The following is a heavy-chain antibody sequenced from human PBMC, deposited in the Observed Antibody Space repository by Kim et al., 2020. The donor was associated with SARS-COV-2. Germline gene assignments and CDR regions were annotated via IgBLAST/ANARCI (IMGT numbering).Heavy chain of an antibody. CDR1: GFTFSNAW. CDR3: TTFRPHYYYYYGMDV. D-gene: IGHD3-10*01. J-gene: IGHJ6*02. CDR2: IKSKTDGGTT. Sequence: GGSLRLSCAASGFTFSNAWMSWVRQAPGKGLEWVGRIKSKTDGGTTDYAAPVKGRFTISRDDSKNTLYLQMNSLKTEDTAVYYCTTFRPHYYYYYGMDVWGQGTTVTVSS. V-gene: IGHV3-15*01.